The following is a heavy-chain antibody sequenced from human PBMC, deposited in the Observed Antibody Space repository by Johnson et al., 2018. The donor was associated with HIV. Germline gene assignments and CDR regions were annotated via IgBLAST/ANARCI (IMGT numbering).Heavy chain of an antibody. CDR3: ARGRGALDI. CDR2: ISYDGSTK. D-gene: IGHD3-16*01. Sequence: VQLVESGGGLVQPGGSLRLSCAASGFTFSSYAMHWVRQAPGKGLEWVAVISYDGSTKYYADSVKGRFTISRDNANNSLYVQMNSLRAEDTAVYYCARGRGALDIWGQGTMVTVSS. J-gene: IGHJ3*02. V-gene: IGHV3-30*04. CDR1: GFTFSSYA.